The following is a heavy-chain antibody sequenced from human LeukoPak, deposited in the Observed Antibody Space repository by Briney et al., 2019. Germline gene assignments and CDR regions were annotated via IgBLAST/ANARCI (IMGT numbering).Heavy chain of an antibody. J-gene: IGHJ6*03. V-gene: IGHV3-48*01. CDR3: AREARRVVVAAIHAPYYYYMDV. D-gene: IGHD2-15*01. Sequence: QAGGSLRLSCAASGFTFSSYSMNWVRQAPGKGLEWVSYISSSSSTIYHADSVKGRFTISRDNAKNSLYLQMNSLRAEDTAVYYCAREARRVVVAAIHAPYYYYMDVWGKGTTVTVSS. CDR1: GFTFSSYS. CDR2: ISSSSSTI.